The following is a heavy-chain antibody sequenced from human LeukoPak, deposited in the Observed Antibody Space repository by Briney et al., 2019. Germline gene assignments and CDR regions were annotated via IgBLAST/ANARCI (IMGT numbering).Heavy chain of an antibody. CDR2: IRYDGSNK. D-gene: IGHD5-18*01. Sequence: GGSLRLSCAASGFTFSSYGMHWVRQAPGKGLEWVAFIRYDGSNKYYADSVKSRFTISRDNSKNTLYLQMNSLRAEDTAVYYCAKDSVQLWLHAFDIWGQGTMVTVSS. V-gene: IGHV3-30*02. J-gene: IGHJ3*02. CDR3: AKDSVQLWLHAFDI. CDR1: GFTFSSYG.